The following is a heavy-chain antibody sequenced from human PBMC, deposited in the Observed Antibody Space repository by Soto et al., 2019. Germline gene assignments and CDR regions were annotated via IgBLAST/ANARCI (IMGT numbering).Heavy chain of an antibody. V-gene: IGHV1-3*01. CDR1: GYTFTSYA. CDR2: INAGNGNT. J-gene: IGHJ6*02. CDR3: ARGGAGGVVVITPRGDYYGMDV. Sequence: ASVKVSCKASGYTFTSYAMHWVRQAPGQRLEWMGWINAGNGNTKYSQKFQGIVTITADKSTSTAYMVLSSLRSEDTAVYYCARGGAGGVVVITPRGDYYGMDVWGQGTTVTVSS. D-gene: IGHD3-22*01.